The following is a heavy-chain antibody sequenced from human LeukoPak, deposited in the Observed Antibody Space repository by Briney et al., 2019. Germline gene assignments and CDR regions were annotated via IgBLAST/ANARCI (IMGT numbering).Heavy chain of an antibody. CDR3: ARDRSDIVVVPAAIPGAFDI. Sequence: SQTLSLTCTVSGGSISSAGYYWSWIRQHPGMGLEWIGYIYYSGSTYYNPSLKSRVTISVDTSKNQFSLKLSSVTAADTAVYYCARDRSDIVVVPAAIPGAFDIWGQGTMVTVSS. V-gene: IGHV4-31*03. J-gene: IGHJ3*02. D-gene: IGHD2-2*01. CDR1: GGSISSAGYY. CDR2: IYYSGST.